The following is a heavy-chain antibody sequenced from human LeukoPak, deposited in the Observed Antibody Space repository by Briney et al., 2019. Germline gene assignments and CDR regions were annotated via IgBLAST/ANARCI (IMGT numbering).Heavy chain of an antibody. CDR3: APYYYDSSGYYYFDY. V-gene: IGHV1-69*04. D-gene: IGHD3-22*01. CDR1: GGTFSSYA. Sequence: GASVKVSCKASGGTFSSYAISWVRQAPGQGLEWMGRIIPILGIANYAQKFQGRVTITADKSTSTAHMELSSLRSEHTAVYYCAPYYYDSSGYYYFDYWGQGTLVTVSS. CDR2: IIPILGIA. J-gene: IGHJ4*02.